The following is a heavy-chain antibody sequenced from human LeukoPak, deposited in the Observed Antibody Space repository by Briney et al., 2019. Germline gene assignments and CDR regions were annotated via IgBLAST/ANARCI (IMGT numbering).Heavy chain of an antibody. D-gene: IGHD1-1*01. CDR1: GFTFSSHW. CDR3: ARKGNWNLDY. J-gene: IGHJ4*02. CDR2: LNSVGSDR. Sequence: PGGSLRLSCAASGFTFSSHWLHWARQVPGKGLVWVSRLNSVGSDRQYGDSVKGRFTISRDNAKNMLYLQMSSLRAEDTAVYYCARKGNWNLDYWGQGTVVTVSS. V-gene: IGHV3-74*03.